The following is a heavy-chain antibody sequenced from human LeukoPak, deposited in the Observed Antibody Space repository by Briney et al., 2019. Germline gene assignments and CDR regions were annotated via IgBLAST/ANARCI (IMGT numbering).Heavy chain of an antibody. J-gene: IGHJ3*02. CDR3: ARDGIAAAGTRAFDI. V-gene: IGHV1-18*01. CDR2: ISAYNGNT. D-gene: IGHD6-13*01. CDR1: GYTFTSYG. Sequence: ASMKVSCKASGYTFTSYGISWVRQAPGQGLEWMGWISAYNGNTNYAQKLQGRVTMTTDTSTSTAYLEMRSLRSDDTAVYYCARDGIAAAGTRAFDIWGQGTMVTVSS.